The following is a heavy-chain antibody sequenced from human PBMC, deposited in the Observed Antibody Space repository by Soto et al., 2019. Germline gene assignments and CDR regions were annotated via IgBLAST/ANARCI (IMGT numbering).Heavy chain of an antibody. J-gene: IGHJ5*02. CDR1: GGSISSSSYY. CDR2: IYYSGSN. Sequence: SETLSLTCTVSGGSISSSSYYWGWIRQPPEKGLEWIGSIYYSGSNYYNPSPKSRVTISVDTSKNQISLKLSSVTAADTAVYYCARDNAVMITFGGVIQNWFDPWGQGTLATVSS. CDR3: ARDNAVMITFGGVIQNWFDP. D-gene: IGHD3-16*01. V-gene: IGHV4-39*07.